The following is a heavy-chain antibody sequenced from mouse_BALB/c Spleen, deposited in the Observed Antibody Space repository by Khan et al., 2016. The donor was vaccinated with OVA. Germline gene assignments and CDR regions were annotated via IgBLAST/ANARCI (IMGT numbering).Heavy chain of an antibody. CDR3: ARGGYSVFAY. J-gene: IGHJ3*01. CDR2: IFPGSGVP. V-gene: IGHV1-81*01. Sequence: QVQLQQPGPELVKPGASLKVSCKASGYTFTDYVIGWVRQRSRQGLEWIGDIFPGSGVPYYNEKFKDRATLTADKSSNTAYMQLNSLTYEDSAVYVCARGGYSVFAYWGQGTLVTVSA. D-gene: IGHD2-14*01. CDR1: GYTFTDYV.